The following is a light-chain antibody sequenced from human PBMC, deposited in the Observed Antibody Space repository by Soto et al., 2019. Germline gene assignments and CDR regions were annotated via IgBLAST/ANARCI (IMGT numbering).Light chain of an antibody. CDR2: GAS. V-gene: IGKV3-15*01. Sequence: EIVMTHSQATLSVSPCERATLSWRASQSVSRKLAWYQQTRGQAPRLLIYGASTRATGVPARFSGSGSGTEFTLTISNLQSEDFAVYHCQQYDKWPRTFGQGTKVDIK. J-gene: IGKJ1*01. CDR3: QQYDKWPRT. CDR1: QSVSRK.